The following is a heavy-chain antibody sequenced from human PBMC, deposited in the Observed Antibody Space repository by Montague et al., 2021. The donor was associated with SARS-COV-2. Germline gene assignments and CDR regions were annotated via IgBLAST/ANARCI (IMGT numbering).Heavy chain of an antibody. Sequence: SLRLSCAASGFTFSSYDMHWVRQATGNGLEWVSAIGTAGDTYYPGSVKGRFTISRENAKNSLYLQMNSLRAGDTAVYYCARAPLDYDILTGGAFDIWGQGTMVTVSS. V-gene: IGHV3-13*04. CDR2: IGTAGDT. CDR3: ARAPLDYDILTGGAFDI. D-gene: IGHD3-9*01. CDR1: GFTFSSYD. J-gene: IGHJ3*02.